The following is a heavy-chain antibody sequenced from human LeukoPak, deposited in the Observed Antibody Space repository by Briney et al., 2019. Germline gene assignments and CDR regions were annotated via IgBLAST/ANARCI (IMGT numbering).Heavy chain of an antibody. V-gene: IGHV3-23*01. CDR1: GFTFSSYA. Sequence: PGGSLRLSCAASGFTFSSYAMTWVRQAPGEGLEWVSAISPSGGDTYYADSVQGRFSISRDNSKNTLYLQMNSLRAEDTAVYYCAKGSRAAGYYFDYWGQGTLVTVSS. CDR3: AKGSRAAGYYFDY. J-gene: IGHJ4*02. CDR2: ISPSGGDT. D-gene: IGHD6-25*01.